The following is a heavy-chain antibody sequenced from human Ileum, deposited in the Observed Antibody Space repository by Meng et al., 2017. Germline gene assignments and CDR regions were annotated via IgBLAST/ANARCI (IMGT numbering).Heavy chain of an antibody. V-gene: IGHV3-23*01. CDR2: ISGSGTYT. CDR1: GFTFTNYA. J-gene: IGHJ5*02. CDR3: AKDATYYGSGTFYGSNWFDP. D-gene: IGHD3-10*01. Sequence: GGSLRLSCAASGFTFTNYAMTWVRQAPGEGLEWVSAISGSGTYTYYADSVKGRFTISRDNFKDTVYMQMNSLRAEDTAVYYCAKDATYYGSGTFYGSNWFDPWGQGTRVTGAS.